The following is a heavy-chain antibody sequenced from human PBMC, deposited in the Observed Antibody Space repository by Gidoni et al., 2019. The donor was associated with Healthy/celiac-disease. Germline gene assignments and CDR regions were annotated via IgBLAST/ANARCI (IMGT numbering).Heavy chain of an antibody. CDR3: ARGQGYCSGGSCYSGSY. V-gene: IGHV4-34*01. D-gene: IGHD2-15*01. CDR1: GGSFSGYY. J-gene: IGHJ4*02. CDR2: INHSGST. Sequence: QVQLQQWGAGLLKPSETLSLPCAVYGGSFSGYYWSWIRQPPGKGLEWIGEINHSGSTNYNPSLKSRVTISVDTSKNQFSLKLSSVTAADTAVYYCARGQGYCSGGSCYSGSYWGQGTLVTVSS.